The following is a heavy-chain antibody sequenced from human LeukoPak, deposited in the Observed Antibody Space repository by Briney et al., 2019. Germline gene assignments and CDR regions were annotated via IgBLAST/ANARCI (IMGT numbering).Heavy chain of an antibody. V-gene: IGHV4-30-2*01. CDR2: IYHSGST. Sequence: SETLSLTCAVSGGSISSGGYSWSWIRQPPGKGLEWIGYIYHSGSTYYNPSLKSRVTISVDRSKNQFSLKLSSVTAADTAVYYCARAAPILTGYHLDYWGQGTLVTVSS. CDR3: ARAAPILTGYHLDY. CDR1: GGSISSGGYS. D-gene: IGHD3-9*01. J-gene: IGHJ4*02.